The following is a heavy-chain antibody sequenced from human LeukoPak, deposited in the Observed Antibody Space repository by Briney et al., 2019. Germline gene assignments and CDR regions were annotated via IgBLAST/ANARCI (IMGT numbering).Heavy chain of an antibody. V-gene: IGHV3-23*01. CDR1: GFTFSSFG. CDR3: AKNIGGLDY. D-gene: IGHD3-10*01. J-gene: IGHJ4*02. Sequence: GGSLRLSCAASGFTFSSFGMTWVRQAQAPGKGLEWVSGISGSDGSTYYADSVKGRFTISRDNSKNTLYLQMNSLRAEDTAVYYCAKNIGGLDYWGQGTLVTVSS. CDR2: ISGSDGST.